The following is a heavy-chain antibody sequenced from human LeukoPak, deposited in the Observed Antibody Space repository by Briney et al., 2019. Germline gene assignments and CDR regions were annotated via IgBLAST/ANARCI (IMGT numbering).Heavy chain of an antibody. J-gene: IGHJ4*02. CDR2: ISSSSSYI. V-gene: IGHV3-21*01. Sequence: ETLSLTCTVSGYSISSGYYWGWIRQPPGKGLEWVSSISSSSSYIYYADSVRGRFTISRDNAKNLLYLQMNSLRAEDTAVYYCAREGGYSYGYSDYWGQGTLVTVSS. D-gene: IGHD5-18*01. CDR1: GYSISSGYY. CDR3: AREGGYSYGYSDY.